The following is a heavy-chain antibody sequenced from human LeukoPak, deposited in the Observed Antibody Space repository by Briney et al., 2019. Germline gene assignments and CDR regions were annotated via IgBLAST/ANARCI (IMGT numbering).Heavy chain of an antibody. CDR3: ARDRRGTYYYGSGNPVSDY. J-gene: IGHJ4*02. Sequence: GGSLGLSCAASGFTFSDYYMSWIRQAPGKGLEWVSYISSSGSTIYYADSVKGRFTISRDNAKNSLYLQMNSLRAEDTAVYYCARDRRGTYYYGSGNPVSDYWGQGTLVTVSS. V-gene: IGHV3-11*04. D-gene: IGHD3-10*01. CDR1: GFTFSDYY. CDR2: ISSSGSTI.